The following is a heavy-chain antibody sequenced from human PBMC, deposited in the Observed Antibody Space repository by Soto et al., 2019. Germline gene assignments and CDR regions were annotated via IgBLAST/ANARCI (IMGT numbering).Heavy chain of an antibody. V-gene: IGHV3-13*01. Sequence: GGSLRLSCAASGFTFSSYDMHWVRQATGKGLEWVSAIGTAGDTYYPGSVKGRFTISRENAKNSLYLQMNSLRAGDTVVYYCARGGIQLWSGGDAFDIWGQGTMVTVSS. CDR2: IGTAGDT. D-gene: IGHD5-18*01. J-gene: IGHJ3*02. CDR1: GFTFSSYD. CDR3: ARGGIQLWSGGDAFDI.